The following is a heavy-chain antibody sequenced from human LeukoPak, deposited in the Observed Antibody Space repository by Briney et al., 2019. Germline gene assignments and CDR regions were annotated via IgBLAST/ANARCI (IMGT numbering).Heavy chain of an antibody. Sequence: GGSLRLSCAASGFAFNTYSMNWVRQAPGKGLEWVSSITSSSTTIYYADPVKGRFTISRDNAKNSLYLQMNSLRAEDTAVYYCARDEGRFTVANNWFDPWGQGTLVTVSS. D-gene: IGHD4-23*01. CDR1: GFAFNTYS. CDR2: ITSSSTTI. CDR3: ARDEGRFTVANNWFDP. J-gene: IGHJ5*02. V-gene: IGHV3-48*04.